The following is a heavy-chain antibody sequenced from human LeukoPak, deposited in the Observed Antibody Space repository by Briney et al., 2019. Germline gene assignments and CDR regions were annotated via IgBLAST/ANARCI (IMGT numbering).Heavy chain of an antibody. J-gene: IGHJ4*02. CDR2: IGIDSGNT. CDR1: GFTFSDYS. D-gene: IGHD5-24*01. V-gene: IGHV3-48*01. CDR3: ARDYKYAFDN. Sequence: GGSLRLSCAASGFTFSDYSMNWVRQAPGKGLEWISYIGIDSGNTNYVDSVKGRFTISGDKAKNSLYLQMNSLRVEDTAVYYCARDYKYAFDNWGQGTLVTVSS.